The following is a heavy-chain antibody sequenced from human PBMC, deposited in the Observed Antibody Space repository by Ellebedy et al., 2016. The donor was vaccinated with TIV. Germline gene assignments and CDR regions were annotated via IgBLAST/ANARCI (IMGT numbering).Heavy chain of an antibody. Sequence: PGGSLRLSCAASGFTFSSYAMSWVRQAPGKGLAWVSTFSGSGGGTYYADSVKGRFTISRDTSKNTLDLQMDSLRAEDTAVYYCARLIGERGYYYGMDVWGQGTTVTVSS. J-gene: IGHJ6*02. CDR1: GFTFSSYA. CDR3: ARLIGERGYYYGMDV. V-gene: IGHV3-23*01. CDR2: FSGSGGGT. D-gene: IGHD3-10*01.